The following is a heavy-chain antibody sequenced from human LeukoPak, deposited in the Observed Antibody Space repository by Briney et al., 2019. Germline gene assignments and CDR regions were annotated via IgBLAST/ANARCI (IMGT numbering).Heavy chain of an antibody. Sequence: GGSLRLSCAAPGFTFSSYEMNWVRQAPGKGLEWVSYISSSGSTIYYADSVKGRFTISRDSAKNSLYLQMNSLRAEDTAVYYCARSDSSSSLGDDAFDIWGQGTMVTVSS. D-gene: IGHD6-6*01. CDR3: ARSDSSSSLGDDAFDI. CDR1: GFTFSSYE. J-gene: IGHJ3*02. CDR2: ISSSGSTI. V-gene: IGHV3-48*03.